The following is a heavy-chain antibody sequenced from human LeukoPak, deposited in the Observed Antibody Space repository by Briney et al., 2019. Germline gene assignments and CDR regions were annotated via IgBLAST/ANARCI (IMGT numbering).Heavy chain of an antibody. CDR3: ARDGLPLLWFGEAGFDY. Sequence: PGGSLRLSCAASGFTFSSYSMNWVRQAPGKGLEWVSSISSSSSYIYYADSVKGRFTISRDNAKNSLYLQMNSLRAEDTAVYYCARDGLPLLWFGEAGFDYWGQGTLVTVFS. V-gene: IGHV3-21*01. J-gene: IGHJ4*02. CDR2: ISSSSSYI. CDR1: GFTFSSYS. D-gene: IGHD3-10*01.